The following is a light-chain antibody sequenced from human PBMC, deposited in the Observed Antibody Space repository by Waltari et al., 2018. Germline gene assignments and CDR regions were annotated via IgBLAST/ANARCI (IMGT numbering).Light chain of an antibody. Sequence: EIVLTQSPGILSLSPGDRANISCRASQSVSSRSLAWYQQKPGQAPRLLIYDTSSSVSGIPDRFSGSGSGTDFTLTISRLEPEDYAVYYCQHYGSSPTFGPGTTVDIK. V-gene: IGKV3-20*01. CDR1: QSVSSRS. J-gene: IGKJ3*01. CDR2: DTS. CDR3: QHYGSSPT.